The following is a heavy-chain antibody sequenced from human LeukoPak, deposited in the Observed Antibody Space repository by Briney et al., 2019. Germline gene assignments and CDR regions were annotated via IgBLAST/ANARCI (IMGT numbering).Heavy chain of an antibody. Sequence: PGGSLRLSCAASGFTFSSYSMNWVRQAPGKGLEWVSSISSSSSYIYYADSVKGRFTISRDNAKYSLYLQMNSLRAEDTAVYYCARDSNYDILTGYYSYYFDYWGQGTLVTASS. J-gene: IGHJ4*02. CDR2: ISSSSSYI. V-gene: IGHV3-21*01. D-gene: IGHD3-9*01. CDR1: GFTFSSYS. CDR3: ARDSNYDILTGYYSYYFDY.